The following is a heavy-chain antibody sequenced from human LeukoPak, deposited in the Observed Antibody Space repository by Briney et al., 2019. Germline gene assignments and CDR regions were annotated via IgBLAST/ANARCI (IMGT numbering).Heavy chain of an antibody. CDR1: GDSISSYY. Sequence: SETLSLTCSVSGDSISSYYWSWVRQPPGKGLEWIGYIYSSGSTKYNPSLKSRVTISIDTSRNQFSLTVHSVTAADTAMYYCARHPRSCTGGGTCYSWFDASGQGTLVTVSS. D-gene: IGHD2-15*01. J-gene: IGHJ5*02. V-gene: IGHV4-59*08. CDR3: ARHPRSCTGGGTCYSWFDA. CDR2: IYSSGST.